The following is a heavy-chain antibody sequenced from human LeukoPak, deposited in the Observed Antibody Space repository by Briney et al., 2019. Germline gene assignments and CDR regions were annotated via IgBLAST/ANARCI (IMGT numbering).Heavy chain of an antibody. CDR2: FTSRSAT. CDR3: TTTRPYGTTWAGAFED. D-gene: IGHD6-19*01. V-gene: IGHV3-23*01. J-gene: IGHJ4*02. Sequence: XXPGKGXXXXXXFTSRSATHYTDSVKGRFITSRDSSKNTLFLQMNSLRAEDTALYYCTTTRPYGTTWAGAFEDWGQGTPVTVSS.